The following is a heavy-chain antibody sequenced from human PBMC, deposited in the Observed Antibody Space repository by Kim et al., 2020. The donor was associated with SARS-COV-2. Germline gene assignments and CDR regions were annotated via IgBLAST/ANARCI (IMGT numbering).Heavy chain of an antibody. V-gene: IGHV3-74*01. CDR1: GFSLYRYW. CDR3: ARSDGSGYYDF. CDR2: INRDGSGT. Sequence: GGSLRLSCSASGFSLYRYWMHWVRQTPGKGLMWVSRINRDGSGTNYAASVKGRFTISRDNAKNTLYLQMNDLRPEDMGVYSCARSDGSGYYDFWGRGT. J-gene: IGHJ4*02. D-gene: IGHD3-22*01.